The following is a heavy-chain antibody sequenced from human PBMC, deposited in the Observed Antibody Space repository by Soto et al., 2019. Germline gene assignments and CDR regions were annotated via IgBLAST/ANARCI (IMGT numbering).Heavy chain of an antibody. D-gene: IGHD6-13*01. CDR3: ARGNGWGSSSFRDYYYGMDV. V-gene: IGHV1-69*13. J-gene: IGHJ6*02. CDR1: GGTFSSYA. Sequence: SVKVSCKASGGTFSSYAISWVRQAPGQGLEWMGGITPIFGTANYAQKFQGRVTITADESTSTAYMELSSLRSEDTAVYYCARGNGWGSSSFRDYYYGMDVWGQGATVTVSS. CDR2: ITPIFGTA.